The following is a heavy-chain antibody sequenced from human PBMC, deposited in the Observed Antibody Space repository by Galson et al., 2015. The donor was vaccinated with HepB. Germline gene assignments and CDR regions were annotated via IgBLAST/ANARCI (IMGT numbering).Heavy chain of an antibody. CDR2: IIPMFGAP. V-gene: IGHV1-69*06. Sequence: SVKVSCKASGGTFNSFAVSWVRQAPGQGLEWMGGIIPMFGAPHYAQKFKGRATINADKSTTTAHLELNSLTSEDTAIYYCALIPGMAVSGGLSYYYYAMDVCGQGTPVTVSS. CDR3: ALIPGMAVSGGLSYYYYAMDV. D-gene: IGHD3-10*01. J-gene: IGHJ6*02. CDR1: GGTFNSFA.